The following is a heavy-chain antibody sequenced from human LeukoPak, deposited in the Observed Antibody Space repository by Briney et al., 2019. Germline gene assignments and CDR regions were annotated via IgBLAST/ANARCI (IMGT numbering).Heavy chain of an antibody. D-gene: IGHD5-12*01. Sequence: ASVKVSCKASGYSFTSYTMHWVRQAPGQRLEWMGWINAGNGNAKYSQKFQGRVTITRDTSASTAYMELSSLRSEDTAVYYCARDLGNSGYASYYFDYWGQGTLVTVSS. CDR1: GYSFTSYT. CDR2: INAGNGNA. CDR3: ARDLGNSGYASYYFDY. V-gene: IGHV1-3*01. J-gene: IGHJ4*02.